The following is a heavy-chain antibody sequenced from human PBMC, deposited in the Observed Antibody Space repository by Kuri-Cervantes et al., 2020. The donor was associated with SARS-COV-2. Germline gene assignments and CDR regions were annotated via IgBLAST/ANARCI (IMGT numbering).Heavy chain of an antibody. V-gene: IGHV4-34*01. D-gene: IGHD4-17*01. Sequence: ESLKISCAVYGGSFSGYYWSWIRQPPGKGLEWIGEINHSGSTSYNPSLKSRVTISVDTSKNQFSLKLSSVTAADTAVYYCARVDGDYVDWYFDLWGRGTLVTVSS. CDR1: GGSFSGYY. CDR2: INHSGST. CDR3: ARVDGDYVDWYFDL. J-gene: IGHJ2*01.